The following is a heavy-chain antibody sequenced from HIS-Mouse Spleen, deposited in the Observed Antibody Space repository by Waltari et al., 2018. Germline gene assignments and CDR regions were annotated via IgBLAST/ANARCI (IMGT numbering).Heavy chain of an antibody. Sequence: EVQLVETGGGLIQPGGSLRLSCAASGFTVSSNYMSWVRQAPWKGLGWVSVIDRGGSTYDADSVKGRFTISRDNSKNTLYLKMNSLRAEDTAVYYCARDHGDSSSWYWYFDLWGRGTLVTVSS. CDR2: IDRGGST. CDR1: GFTVSSNY. V-gene: IGHV3-53*02. J-gene: IGHJ2*01. D-gene: IGHD6-13*01. CDR3: ARDHGDSSSWYWYFDL.